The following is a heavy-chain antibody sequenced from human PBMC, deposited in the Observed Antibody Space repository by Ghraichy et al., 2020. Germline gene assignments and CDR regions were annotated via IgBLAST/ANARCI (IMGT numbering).Heavy chain of an antibody. D-gene: IGHD5-12*01. CDR1: GFTVSSNY. CDR3: AREVVATIGRLDYYYYYGMDV. CDR2: IYSGGST. V-gene: IGHV3-53*01. J-gene: IGHJ6*02. Sequence: GGSLRLSCAASGFTVSSNYMSWVRQAPGKGLEWVSVIYSGGSTYYADSVKGRFTISRDNSKNTLYLQMNSLRAEDTAVYYCAREVVATIGRLDYYYYYGMDVWGQGTTVTVSS.